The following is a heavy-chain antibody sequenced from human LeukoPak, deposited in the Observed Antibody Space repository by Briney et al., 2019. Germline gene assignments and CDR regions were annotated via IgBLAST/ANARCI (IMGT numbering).Heavy chain of an antibody. CDR2: ISYDGTTK. J-gene: IGHJ4*02. CDR3: ARGPLSGYEDY. CDR1: GFTFDNFA. V-gene: IGHV3-30-3*01. D-gene: IGHD5-12*01. Sequence: GGSLRLSCAASGFTFDNFALHWVRQAPGKGLEWVALISYDGTTKFYADSVRGRFTVSRDNSENTLYLEMNSLRPEDTAVYYCARGPLSGYEDYWGQGILVAVSS.